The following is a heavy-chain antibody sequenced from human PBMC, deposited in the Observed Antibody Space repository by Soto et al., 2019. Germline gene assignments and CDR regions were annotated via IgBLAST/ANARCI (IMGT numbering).Heavy chain of an antibody. J-gene: IGHJ4*02. D-gene: IGHD6-13*01. CDR2: INHSGST. Sequence: SETLSLTCAVYGGSFSGYYWSWIRQPPGKGLEWIGEINHSGSTNYNPSLKSRVTISVDTSKNQFSLKLSSVTAADTAVYYCAKGIATGYFDYWGQGTLVTVSS. CDR3: AKGIATGYFDY. V-gene: IGHV4-34*01. CDR1: GGSFSGYY.